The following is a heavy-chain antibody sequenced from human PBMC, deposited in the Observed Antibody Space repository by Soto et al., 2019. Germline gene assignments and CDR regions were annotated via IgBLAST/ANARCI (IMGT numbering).Heavy chain of an antibody. Sequence: SETRSLTCAVGGSAISSRNRWSLFGQPPGKGLGGLGEVDHRGSTNYKPSRKSRVTISVDKTRNQFSLKLGSVTAADTAVYYCARDGDGYMFPYWGEGTLVTVS. D-gene: IGHD5-12*01. J-gene: IGHJ4*02. V-gene: IGHV4-4*02. CDR2: VDHRGST. CDR1: GSAISSRNR. CDR3: ARDGDGYMFPY.